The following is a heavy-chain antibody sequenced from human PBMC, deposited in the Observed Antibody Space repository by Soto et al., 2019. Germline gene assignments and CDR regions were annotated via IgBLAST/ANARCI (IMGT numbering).Heavy chain of an antibody. J-gene: IGHJ6*03. CDR3: ARSRVFRGVTYYYYMDV. Sequence: SETLSLTCTVSGGSISSYYWSWIRQPPGKGLEWIGYIYYSGSTNYNPSLKSRVTISVDTSKNQFSLKLSSVTAADTAVYYCARSRVFRGVTYYYYMDVWGKGTTVTVSS. V-gene: IGHV4-59*08. D-gene: IGHD3-10*01. CDR1: GGSISSYY. CDR2: IYYSGST.